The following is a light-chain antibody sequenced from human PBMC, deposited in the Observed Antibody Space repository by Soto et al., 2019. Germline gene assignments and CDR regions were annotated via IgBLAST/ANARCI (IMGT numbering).Light chain of an antibody. CDR1: SSDVGGYTY. CDR3: SSYTSSSTLYV. V-gene: IGLV2-14*01. J-gene: IGLJ1*01. Sequence: QSALTQPASVSGSPRQSITISCTGASSDVGGYTYVSWYQQHPGKAPKLLIYEVNNRPSGVSNRFSGSKSGNTASLTISGLQAEDEADYYCSSYTSSSTLYVFGTGTKVPVL. CDR2: EVN.